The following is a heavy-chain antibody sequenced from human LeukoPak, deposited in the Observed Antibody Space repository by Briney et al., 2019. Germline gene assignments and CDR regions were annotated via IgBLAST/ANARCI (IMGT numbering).Heavy chain of an antibody. J-gene: IGHJ4*02. Sequence: SETQSLTCTVSGGSISSYYWSWIRQPAGKGLEWIGRIYTSGSANYNPSLKSRVTMSVDTSKNQFSLKLSSVTAADTAVYYCARSPPYSSSWYIDYWGQGTLVTVSS. CDR3: ARSPPYSSSWYIDY. CDR2: IYTSGSA. V-gene: IGHV4-4*07. CDR1: GGSISSYY. D-gene: IGHD6-13*01.